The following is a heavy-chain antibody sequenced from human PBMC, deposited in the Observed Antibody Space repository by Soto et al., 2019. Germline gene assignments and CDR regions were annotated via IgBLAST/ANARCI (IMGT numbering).Heavy chain of an antibody. V-gene: IGHV1-18*01. CDR1: GYTFTSYG. J-gene: IGHJ5*02. Sequence: ASVKVSCKASGYTFTSYGISWVRQAPGQGLEWMGWISAYNGNTNYAQKLQGRVTMTTDTSTSTAYMELRSLRSDDTAVYYCARYQGWFGDKRARWFAPWAQRTPVTVSS. CDR2: ISAYNGNT. CDR3: ARYQGWFGDKRARWFAP. D-gene: IGHD3-10*01.